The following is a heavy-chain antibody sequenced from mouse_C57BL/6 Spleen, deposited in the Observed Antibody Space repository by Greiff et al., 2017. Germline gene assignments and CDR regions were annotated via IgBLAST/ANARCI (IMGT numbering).Heavy chain of an antibody. V-gene: IGHV1-26*01. J-gene: IGHJ2*01. CDR1: GYTFTDYY. CDR3: ARVPYDGSYFDY. Sequence: EVQLQQSGPELVKPGASVKISCKASGYTFTDYYMNWVKQSHGKSLEWIGDINPNNGGTSYNQKFKGKATLTVDKSSSTAYMELRSLTSEDSAVYYCARVPYDGSYFDYWGQGTTLTVSS. CDR2: INPNNGGT. D-gene: IGHD2-3*01.